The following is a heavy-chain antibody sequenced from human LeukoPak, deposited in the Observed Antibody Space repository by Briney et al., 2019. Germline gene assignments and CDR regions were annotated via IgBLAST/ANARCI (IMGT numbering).Heavy chain of an antibody. CDR1: GFAFDDYG. J-gene: IGHJ4*02. V-gene: IGHV3-20*04. CDR3: ARGYSGYDFGYFFDF. Sequence: GGSLRLSCAASGFAFDDYGMNWVRHAPGKGREWVSGINWNGGSTGFADSVKGRFTISRDNAKSSLYLQMNSLRAEDTALYYCARGYSGYDFGYFFDFWGQGTLVTVSS. CDR2: INWNGGST. D-gene: IGHD5-12*01.